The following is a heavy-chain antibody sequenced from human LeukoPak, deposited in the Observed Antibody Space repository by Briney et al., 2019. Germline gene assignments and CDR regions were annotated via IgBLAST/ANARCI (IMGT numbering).Heavy chain of an antibody. D-gene: IGHD6-19*01. V-gene: IGHV3-33*06. CDR1: GFTLSSYG. Sequence: GRSLRLSCAASGFTLSSYGMHWVRQAPGKGLEWVAVIWYDGSNKYYADSVKGRFTISRDNSKNTLYLQMNSLRAEDTAVYYCAKELQAGWYYFDYWGQGTLVTVSS. CDR2: IWYDGSNK. CDR3: AKELQAGWYYFDY. J-gene: IGHJ4*02.